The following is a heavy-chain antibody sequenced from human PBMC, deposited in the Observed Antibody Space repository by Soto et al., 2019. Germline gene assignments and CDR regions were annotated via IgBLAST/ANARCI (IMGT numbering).Heavy chain of an antibody. V-gene: IGHV1-69*01. CDR2: TIPIFATT. CDR1: AGTFSSYG. J-gene: IGHJ5*02. D-gene: IGHD3-22*01. Sequence: HLVQSGPEVKKPGSSVKVSCKISAGTFSSYGINWVRQVPGQGLEWMGATIPIFATTKYAQRFRDRVTITADESTGTSSLKLRSLTSDDSAMYYCARTLFYFDISGYRPFDPWGQGALVTVSS. CDR3: ARTLFYFDISGYRPFDP.